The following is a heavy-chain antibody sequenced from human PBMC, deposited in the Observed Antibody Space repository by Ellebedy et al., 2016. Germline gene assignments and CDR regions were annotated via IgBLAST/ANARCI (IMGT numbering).Heavy chain of an antibody. CDR3: ARWPEQYYGSGSPTDHYGMDV. CDR2: INPNSGGT. Sequence: ASVKVSXXASGYTFTGYYMHWVRQAPGQGLEWMGWINPNSGGTNYAQKFQGRVTMTRDTSISTAYMELSRLRSDDTAVYYCARWPEQYYGSGSPTDHYGMDVWGQGTTVTVSS. CDR1: GYTFTGYY. J-gene: IGHJ6*02. D-gene: IGHD3-10*01. V-gene: IGHV1-2*02.